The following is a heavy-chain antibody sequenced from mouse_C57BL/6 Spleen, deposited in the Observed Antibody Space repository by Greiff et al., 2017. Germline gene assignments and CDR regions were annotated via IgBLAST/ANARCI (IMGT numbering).Heavy chain of an antibody. CDR2: IDPETGGT. CDR1: GYTFTDYE. CDR3: TRWGGTLFYAMDY. D-gene: IGHD2-14*01. Sequence: VQLQESGAELVRPGASVTLSCKASGYTFTDYEMHWVKQTPVHGLEWIGAIDPETGGTAYNQKFKGKAILTADKSSSTAYMELRSLTSEDSAVYYCTRWGGTLFYAMDYWGQGTSGTVSS. V-gene: IGHV1-15*01. J-gene: IGHJ4*01.